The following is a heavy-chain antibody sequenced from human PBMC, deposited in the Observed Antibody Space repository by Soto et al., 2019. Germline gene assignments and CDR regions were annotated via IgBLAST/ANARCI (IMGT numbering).Heavy chain of an antibody. D-gene: IGHD3-3*01. V-gene: IGHV3-23*01. Sequence: GGSLRLSCAASGFTFSSYAMSWVRQAPGKGLEWVSAISGSGGSTYYADSVKGRFTISRDNSKNTLYLQMNSLRAEDTAVYYCAKEGLRFLEWPITLYYYYYYMDVWGKGTTVTVSS. J-gene: IGHJ6*03. CDR1: GFTFSSYA. CDR3: AKEGLRFLEWPITLYYYYYYMDV. CDR2: ISGSGGST.